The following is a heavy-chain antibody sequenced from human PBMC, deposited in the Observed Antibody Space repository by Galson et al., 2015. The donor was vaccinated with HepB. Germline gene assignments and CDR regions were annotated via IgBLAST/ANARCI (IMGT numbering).Heavy chain of an antibody. CDR1: GFTFSSYS. D-gene: IGHD6-13*01. Sequence: SLRLSCAASGFTFSSYSMNWVRQAPGKGLEWVSSISSSSSYIYYADSVKGRFTISRDNAKNSLYLQMNSLRAEDTAVYYCARDPAPGGLGTKQQLVLQYFQHWGQGTLVTVSS. J-gene: IGHJ1*01. CDR2: ISSSSSYI. CDR3: ARDPAPGGLGTKQQLVLQYFQH. V-gene: IGHV3-21*01.